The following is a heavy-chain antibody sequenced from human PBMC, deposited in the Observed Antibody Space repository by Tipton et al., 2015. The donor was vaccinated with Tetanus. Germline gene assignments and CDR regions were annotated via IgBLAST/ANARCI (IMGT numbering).Heavy chain of an antibody. CDR2: IYFSGST. Sequence: TLSLTCTVSGGSISDSNSYWGWIRQSPGKGLEWVGDIYFSGSTYYNPSLKTRVTISVDTSKNQFSLRLKSVTAADTAVYYCARDQARGARGWNYFDYWGQGTLVTVSS. CDR1: GGSISDSNSY. D-gene: IGHD1-26*01. CDR3: ARDQARGARGWNYFDY. J-gene: IGHJ4*02. V-gene: IGHV4-39*07.